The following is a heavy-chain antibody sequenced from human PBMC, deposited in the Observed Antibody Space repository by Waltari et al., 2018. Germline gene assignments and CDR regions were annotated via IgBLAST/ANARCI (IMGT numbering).Heavy chain of an antibody. CDR1: GYSFTGYW. CDR3: ARGAQQLAP. D-gene: IGHD6-13*01. CDR2: IHPSDSYP. J-gene: IGHJ5*02. V-gene: IGHV5-10-1*03. Sequence: EVQLVQSGAEVKKPGESLRISCKGSGYSFTGYWCRWLRQMPGKGLEWMGMIHPSDSYPNYSPSLQGHVPIPADKSISTAYLQWSSLKASDTAMYYCARGAQQLAPWGQGTLVTVSS.